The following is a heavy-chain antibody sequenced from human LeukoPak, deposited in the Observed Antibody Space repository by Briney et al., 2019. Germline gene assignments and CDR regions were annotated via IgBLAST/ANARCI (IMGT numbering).Heavy chain of an antibody. CDR1: GFTFSNYA. CDR2: VGGSGDST. CDR3: AKDRLYYDSSGLTHDY. D-gene: IGHD3-22*01. V-gene: IGHV3-23*01. J-gene: IGHJ4*02. Sequence: GGSLRLPCAASGFTFSNYAMSWVRQAPGKGLEWVSGVGGSGDSTYYADSVKGRFTISRDNSKNTLYLQMNSLRAEDTAVYYCAKDRLYYDSSGLTHDYWGQGTLVTVSS.